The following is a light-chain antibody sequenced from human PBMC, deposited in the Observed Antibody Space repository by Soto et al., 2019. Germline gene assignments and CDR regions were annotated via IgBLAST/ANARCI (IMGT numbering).Light chain of an antibody. CDR3: QSYDSTLSARYV. CDR2: GNT. CDR1: SSNIGAGYD. Sequence: QSALTQPPSVSGAPGQRVTISCTGSSSNIGAGYDVRWYQQRPGTAPKLLIFGNTNRPSGVPDRFSGSKSGTSASLAITGLQAEDEGDYYCQSYDSTLSARYVFGTGTKVTVL. J-gene: IGLJ1*01. V-gene: IGLV1-40*01.